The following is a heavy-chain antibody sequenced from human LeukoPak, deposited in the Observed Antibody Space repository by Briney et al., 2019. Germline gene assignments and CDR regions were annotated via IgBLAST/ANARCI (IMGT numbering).Heavy chain of an antibody. Sequence: GGSLRLSCAASGFTVSSNYMSWVRHAPGKGLEWVSVIYSGGSRYYADSAKGRFTISRDNSKNTMYLQMNSLRAEDTAVYYCARRGYSFGSGVDAFDIWGQGTMVTVSS. V-gene: IGHV3-53*01. J-gene: IGHJ3*02. CDR3: ARRGYSFGSGVDAFDI. CDR1: GFTVSSNY. D-gene: IGHD5-18*01. CDR2: IYSGGSR.